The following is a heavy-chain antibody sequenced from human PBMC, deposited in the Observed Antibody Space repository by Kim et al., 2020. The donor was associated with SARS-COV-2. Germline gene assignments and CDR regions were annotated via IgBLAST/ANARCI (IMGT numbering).Heavy chain of an antibody. D-gene: IGHD6-19*01. V-gene: IGHV3-64D*08. CDR3: VKGRSAWFYLGN. Sequence: HYADSVKGRFFVSRDNSKDTLYLQMSSLRPEDTAVYYCVKGRSAWFYLGNWGQGTLVTVAS. J-gene: IGHJ4*02.